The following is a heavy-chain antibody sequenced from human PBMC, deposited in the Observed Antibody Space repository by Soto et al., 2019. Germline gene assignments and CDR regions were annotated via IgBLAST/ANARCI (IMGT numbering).Heavy chain of an antibody. Sequence: SETLSLTCSVSGDSITTNGYYWGWIRQPPGKGLQWIGNVYWTGSTFSHPSLTSRVFISVDTSENEFSLRLTSVTAADTAVYYCARSHYTYGLLIDYWGQGTLVTVSS. CDR2: VYWTGST. CDR1: GDSITTNGYY. V-gene: IGHV4-39*01. D-gene: IGHD2-8*01. CDR3: ARSHYTYGLLIDY. J-gene: IGHJ4*02.